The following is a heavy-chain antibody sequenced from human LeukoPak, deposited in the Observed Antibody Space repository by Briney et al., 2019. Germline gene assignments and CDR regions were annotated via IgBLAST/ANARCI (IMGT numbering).Heavy chain of an antibody. CDR2: IIAIIGTA. V-gene: IGHV1-69*05. D-gene: IGHD3-10*01. CDR3: ARGGRGSYYNSLFHYYYYMDV. CDR1: GCTFSSYA. J-gene: IGHJ6*03. Sequence: SVTVSCKASGCTFSSYAISWVRQAPGQGLEWMGGIIAIIGTANYAQKFQGRVTITTDESTSTAYMELSSLRPEDTAVDYCARGGRGSYYNSLFHYYYYMDVWGKGTTVTVSS.